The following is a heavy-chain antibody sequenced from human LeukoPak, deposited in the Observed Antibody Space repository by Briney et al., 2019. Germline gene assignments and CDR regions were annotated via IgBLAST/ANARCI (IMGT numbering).Heavy chain of an antibody. J-gene: IGHJ3*02. CDR1: GGSISSYY. V-gene: IGHV4-4*07. CDR3: ARDYYDSSGYYSALSLPNAFDI. CDR2: IYTSGST. Sequence: SETLSLTCTVSGGSISSYYWSWIRQPAGKGLEWIGRIYTSGSTNYNPPLKSRVTMSVDTSKNQFSLKLSSVTAADTAVYYCARDYYDSSGYYSALSLPNAFDIWGQGTMVTVSS. D-gene: IGHD3-22*01.